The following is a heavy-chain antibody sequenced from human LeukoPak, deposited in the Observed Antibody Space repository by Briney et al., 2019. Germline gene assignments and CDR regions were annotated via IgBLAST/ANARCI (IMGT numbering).Heavy chain of an antibody. CDR2: IYPGDSDT. D-gene: IGHD3-9*01. CDR1: GYSFTSYW. V-gene: IGHV5-51*01. J-gene: IGHJ4*02. Sequence: GESLKISCKGAGYSFTSYWIGRVRQMPGKGLERMGIIYPGDSDTRYSPSFQGQVTISADKSISTAYLQWSSLKASDTAMYYCARRDILTGYFRFWGQGTLVTVSS. CDR3: ARRDILTGYFRF.